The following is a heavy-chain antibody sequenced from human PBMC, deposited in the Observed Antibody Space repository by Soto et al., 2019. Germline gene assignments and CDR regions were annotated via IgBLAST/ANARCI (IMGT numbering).Heavy chain of an antibody. J-gene: IGHJ4*02. Sequence: QVQLVESGGGVVQPGRSLRLSCAASGFTFCSYAMHWVRQAPGKGLEWVAVISYDGSNKYYADSVKGRFTISRDNSKNTLYLQMNSLRAEDTAVYYCARDKSPYSSGWHNRHFDYWGQGTLVTVSS. CDR3: ARDKSPYSSGWHNRHFDY. V-gene: IGHV3-30-3*01. CDR1: GFTFCSYA. D-gene: IGHD6-19*01. CDR2: ISYDGSNK.